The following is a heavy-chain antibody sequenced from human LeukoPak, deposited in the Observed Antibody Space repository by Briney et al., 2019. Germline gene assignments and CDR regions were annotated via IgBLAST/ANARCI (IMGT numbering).Heavy chain of an antibody. Sequence: GGSLRLSCAASGFTFSSYEMNWVRQAPGKGLEWVSYITSSGNAIYNADSVKGRFTISRDNAENSLYLQMNSLRAEDTAVYYCARDPGCSGGTSVSAFDIWGQGTMVTVSS. CDR2: ITSSGNAI. V-gene: IGHV3-48*03. CDR1: GFTFSSYE. D-gene: IGHD2-15*01. J-gene: IGHJ3*02. CDR3: ARDPGCSGGTSVSAFDI.